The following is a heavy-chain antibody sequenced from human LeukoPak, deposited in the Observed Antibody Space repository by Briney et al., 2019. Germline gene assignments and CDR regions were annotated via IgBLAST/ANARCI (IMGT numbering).Heavy chain of an antibody. V-gene: IGHV4-4*09. CDR3: AREYAFWGQFDS. CDR2: IYTSGST. CDR1: GGSISSYY. Sequence: KPSETLSLTCTVSGGSISSYYWSWIRQPPGKGLEWIGYIYTSGSTNYNPSLKSRVTISVDTSKNQFSLKLSSVTAADTAVYYCAREYAFWGQFDSWAQGTLVTVSS. J-gene: IGHJ5*01. D-gene: IGHD3-3*01.